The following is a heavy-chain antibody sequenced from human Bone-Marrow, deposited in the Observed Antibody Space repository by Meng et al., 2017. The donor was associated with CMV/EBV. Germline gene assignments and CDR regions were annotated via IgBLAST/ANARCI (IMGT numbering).Heavy chain of an antibody. CDR1: GYTFTSYG. Sequence: ASVKVSCKASGYTFTSYGISWVRQAPGQGLEWMGIINPSGGSTSYAQKFQGRVTMTRDTSTSTVYMELSSLRSEDTAVYYCARQIVVVPAAIYRSGDFDYWGQGTLVTVSS. V-gene: IGHV1-46*01. D-gene: IGHD2-2*02. CDR3: ARQIVVVPAAIYRSGDFDY. CDR2: INPSGGST. J-gene: IGHJ4*02.